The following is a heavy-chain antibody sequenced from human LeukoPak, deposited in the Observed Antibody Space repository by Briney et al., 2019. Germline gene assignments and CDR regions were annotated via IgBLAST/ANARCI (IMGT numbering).Heavy chain of an antibody. CDR2: IYPGDSDT. D-gene: IGHD6-13*01. J-gene: IGHJ4*02. CDR3: ARHSSSLGFDY. Sequence: GESLKICCKGSGYSFTSYWIGWVRQMPGKGLEWMGIIYPGDSDTRDSPSFQGQVTIAADKSISTAYLQWSSLKASDTAMYYCARHSSSLGFDYWGQGTLVTVSS. V-gene: IGHV5-51*01. CDR1: GYSFTSYW.